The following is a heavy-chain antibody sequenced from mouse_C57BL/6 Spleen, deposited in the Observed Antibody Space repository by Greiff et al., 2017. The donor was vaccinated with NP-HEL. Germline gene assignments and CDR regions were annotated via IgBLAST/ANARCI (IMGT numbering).Heavy chain of an antibody. Sequence: EVQLQQSGPVLVKPGASVKMSCKASGYTFTDYYMNWVKQSHGKSLEWIGVINPYNGGTSYNQKFKGKATLTVDKSSSTAYMELNSLTSEDSAVYYCARGDYGSSYWAMDYWGQGTSVTVSS. J-gene: IGHJ4*01. V-gene: IGHV1-19*01. D-gene: IGHD1-1*01. CDR1: GYTFTDYY. CDR2: INPYNGGT. CDR3: ARGDYGSSYWAMDY.